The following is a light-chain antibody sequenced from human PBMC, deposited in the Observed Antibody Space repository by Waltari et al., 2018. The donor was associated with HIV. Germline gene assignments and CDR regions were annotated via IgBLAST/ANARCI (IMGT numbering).Light chain of an antibody. CDR3: CSCPRSGIRYV. CDR1: SSTVGSVDL. Sequence: QSALSQPASVPGSPGPSITTSRTGSSSTVGSVDLVSWYQQHPGEAPKLIIYEVTKRPSGVSNRFSGSKSGNTASLTISGLQAEDEADYYCCSCPRSGIRYVFGTGTKVTVL. CDR2: EVT. V-gene: IGLV2-23*02. J-gene: IGLJ1*01.